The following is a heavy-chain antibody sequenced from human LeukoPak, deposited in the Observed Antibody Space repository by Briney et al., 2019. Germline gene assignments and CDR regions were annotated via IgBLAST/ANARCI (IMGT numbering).Heavy chain of an antibody. CDR2: IWYDGSNK. CDR3: ARTVAPTWYFAY. CDR1: GFTFSSYG. J-gene: IGHJ4*02. D-gene: IGHD4-11*01. Sequence: GGSLRLSCAASGFTFSSYGMHWVRQAPGKGLEGVAVIWYDGSNKYYADSVKGRFTISRDNSKNTLYLQMNSLRAEDTAVYYCARTVAPTWYFAYWGQGTLVTVSS. V-gene: IGHV3-33*01.